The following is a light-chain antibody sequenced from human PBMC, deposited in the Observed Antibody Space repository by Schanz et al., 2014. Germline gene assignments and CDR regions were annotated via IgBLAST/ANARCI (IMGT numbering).Light chain of an antibody. CDR1: ESISDN. CDR2: GAS. CDR3: QQYGTSPQT. V-gene: IGKV3-15*01. Sequence: EIVMTQSPATLSVSPGERATLSCRASESISDNLAWYQHKPGQAPRLLIYGASTRATGIPARFSGGGSGTEFTLTISSLQSEDFGVYYCQQYGTSPQTFGQGTKLEIK. J-gene: IGKJ2*01.